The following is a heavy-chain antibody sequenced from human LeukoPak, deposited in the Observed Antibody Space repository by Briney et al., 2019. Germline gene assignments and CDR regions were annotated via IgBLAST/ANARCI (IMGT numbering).Heavy chain of an antibody. CDR1: GFTFSNYA. V-gene: IGHV3-30-3*01. D-gene: IGHD6-13*01. J-gene: IGHJ4*02. CDR3: GRGFSNWSLDY. CDR2: IAIDGVNK. Sequence: GGSLRLSCATSGFTFSNYAIHWVRQAPGKGLEWVAVIAIDGVNKFYADSVKGRVSLSRDNSKNTVYLQMSSLRVADTGVYYRGRGFSNWSLDYWGQGTLITV.